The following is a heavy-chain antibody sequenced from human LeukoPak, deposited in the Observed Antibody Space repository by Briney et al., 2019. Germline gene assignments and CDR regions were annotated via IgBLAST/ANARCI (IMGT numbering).Heavy chain of an antibody. CDR1: GGSISSYY. V-gene: IGHV4-59*08. J-gene: IGHJ5*02. D-gene: IGHD2-21*02. CDR2: IYYSGST. CDR3: ARQPRIVVVTAMMSWFDP. Sequence: SETLSLTCTVSGGSISSYYWSWIRQPPGKGLEWIGYIYYSGSTNYNPSLKSRVTISVDTSKNQFSLKLSSVTAADTAVYYCARQPRIVVVTAMMSWFDPWGQGTLVTVSS.